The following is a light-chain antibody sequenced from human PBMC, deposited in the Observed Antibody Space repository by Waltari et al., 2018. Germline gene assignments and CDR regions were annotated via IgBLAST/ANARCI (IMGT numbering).Light chain of an antibody. J-gene: IGLJ2*01. V-gene: IGLV1-40*01. CDR1: KSNTGESYV. CDR2: GNS. CDR3: QSYDSSLSGSV. Sequence: QSGQTQPPSLSVALGRSADIPFNAIKSNTGESYVVPCYPLLPGTAPKLLIYGNSNLPSGVPDRFSGSKSGTSASLAITGLQAEDEAGYYCQSYDSSLSGSVFGGGTKLTVL.